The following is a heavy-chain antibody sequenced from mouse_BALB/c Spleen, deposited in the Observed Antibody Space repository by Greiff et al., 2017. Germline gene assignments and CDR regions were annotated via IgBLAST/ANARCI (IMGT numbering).Heavy chain of an antibody. CDR2: ISYSGST. Sequence: EVKLVESGPSLVKPSQTLSLTCSVTGDSITSGYWNWIRKFPGNKLEYMGYISYSGSTYYNPSLKSRISITRDTSKNQYYLQLNSVTTEDTATYYGARYEGRTGYWYFDVWGAGTTVTVSS. D-gene: IGHD3-3*01. V-gene: IGHV3-8*02. J-gene: IGHJ1*01. CDR1: GDSITSGY. CDR3: ARYEGRTGYWYFDV.